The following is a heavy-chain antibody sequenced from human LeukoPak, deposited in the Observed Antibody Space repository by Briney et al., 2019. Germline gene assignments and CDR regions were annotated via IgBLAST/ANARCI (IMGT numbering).Heavy chain of an antibody. CDR2: IIPIFGTA. CDR1: GGTFSSYA. Sequence: SVKVSCKASGGTFSSYAISWVRQAPGQGLEWMGGIIPIFGTANYAQKFQGRVTITADESTSTAYMELSSLRSEDTAVYYCARGVRKAAANFDYWGQGTLVTVSS. D-gene: IGHD2-2*01. J-gene: IGHJ4*02. V-gene: IGHV1-69*13. CDR3: ARGVRKAAANFDY.